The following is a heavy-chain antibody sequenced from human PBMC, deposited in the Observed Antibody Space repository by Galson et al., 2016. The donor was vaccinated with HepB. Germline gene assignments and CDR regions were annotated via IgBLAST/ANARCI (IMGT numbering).Heavy chain of an antibody. CDR2: IGSSGGPT. CDR1: GFTFTDYY. CDR3: AGGAVSGSFAI. D-gene: IGHD4-17*01. Sequence: SLRLSCAASGFTFTDYYMTWVRQAPGKGLECLSYIGSSGGPTYYADSVKGRISISRDNAKNSLFLQMNSLRADDSAVYYCAGGAVSGSFAIWGQGTMVTVSS. V-gene: IGHV3-11*01. J-gene: IGHJ3*02.